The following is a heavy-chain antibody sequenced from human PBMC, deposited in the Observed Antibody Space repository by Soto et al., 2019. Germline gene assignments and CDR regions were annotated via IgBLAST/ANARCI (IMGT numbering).Heavy chain of an antibody. D-gene: IGHD1-1*01. CDR1: GYTFSTYG. CDR3: ARDWKGAEGFDP. J-gene: IGHJ5*02. V-gene: IGHV1-18*01. Sequence: QVQLVQSGAEVKKPGASVKVSCKASGYTFSTYGFSWVRQAPGQGLEWMGWIGADNGDTNYAQNXXGXFTMTTDTSTTTSYMELRSLTSDDTAVYFCARDWKGAEGFDPWGQGTRVTVSS. CDR2: IGADNGDT.